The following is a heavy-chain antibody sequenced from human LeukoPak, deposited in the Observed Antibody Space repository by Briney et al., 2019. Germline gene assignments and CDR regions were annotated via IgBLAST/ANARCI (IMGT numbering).Heavy chain of an antibody. CDR2: INHSGST. Sequence: SSETLSLTCAVYGGSFSGYYWSWIRQPPGKGLEWIGEINHSGSTNYNPSLKSRVTISVDTSKNQFSLKLSSVTAADTAVYYCARGGELPFDYWGQGTLVTVSS. CDR1: GGSFSGYY. CDR3: ARGGELPFDY. D-gene: IGHD1-26*01. J-gene: IGHJ4*02. V-gene: IGHV4-34*01.